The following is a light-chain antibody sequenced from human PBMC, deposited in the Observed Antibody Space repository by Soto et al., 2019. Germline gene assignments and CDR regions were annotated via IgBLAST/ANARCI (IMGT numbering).Light chain of an antibody. CDR1: SSNIGAGYD. CDR3: QSYDSSLSGPSYV. V-gene: IGLV1-40*01. Sequence: QSVLTQPPSVSWAPGQRVTISCTGGSSNIGAGYDVHWYQQLPGAAPKLLIYGNSNRPSGVPDRFSGSKSGTSASLAITGLQAEDEADYYCQSYDSSLSGPSYVFGTGTKLTVL. J-gene: IGLJ1*01. CDR2: GNS.